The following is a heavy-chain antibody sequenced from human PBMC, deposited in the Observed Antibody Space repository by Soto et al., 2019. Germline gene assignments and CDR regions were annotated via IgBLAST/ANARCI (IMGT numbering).Heavy chain of an antibody. V-gene: IGHV3-64*02. CDR3: ARGAFRAVAVGTLIDY. CDR1: GFTFSFYA. D-gene: IGHD2-15*01. CDR2: ISSNGGST. Sequence: GSLRLSCAASGFTFSFYAMHWVRQAPGKGLEYVSAISSNGGSTYYADFVKGRFTISRDNSNNTLYLQMGSLRAEDMAVYYCARGAFRAVAVGTLIDYWGQGTLVTVSS. J-gene: IGHJ4*02.